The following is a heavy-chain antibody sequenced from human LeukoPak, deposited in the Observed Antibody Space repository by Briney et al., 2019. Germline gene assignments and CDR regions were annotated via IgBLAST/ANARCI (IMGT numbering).Heavy chain of an antibody. Sequence: SQTLSLPCVVSGGSISSGSHYGSWIRQPPGKGLEWIGYIYHSGSTSYCPSVKSRVTISVDTAKTQFSLTLSSVTAADTAVYYCARAFAFDDYGDPNAFDIWGQGTMVTVSS. V-gene: IGHV4-30-2*01. CDR1: GGSISSGSHY. CDR3: ARAFAFDDYGDPNAFDI. D-gene: IGHD4-17*01. CDR2: IYHSGST. J-gene: IGHJ3*02.